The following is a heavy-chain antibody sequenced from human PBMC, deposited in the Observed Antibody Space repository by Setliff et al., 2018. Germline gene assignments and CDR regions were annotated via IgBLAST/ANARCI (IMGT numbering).Heavy chain of an antibody. CDR2: IRSNTDGGTT. CDR3: VRDEVNCSGSKCYSGFDS. J-gene: IGHJ4*02. D-gene: IGHD2-15*01. Sequence: PGGSLRLSCAASGFTFSNSWMSWVRQAPGKGLEWVGRIRSNTDGGTTDFAGPVKGRFTISRDDSTDTLYLQMSNLRAEDTAVYYCVRDEVNCSGSKCYSGFDSWGQGSLVTVSS. CDR1: GFTFSNSW. V-gene: IGHV3-15*01.